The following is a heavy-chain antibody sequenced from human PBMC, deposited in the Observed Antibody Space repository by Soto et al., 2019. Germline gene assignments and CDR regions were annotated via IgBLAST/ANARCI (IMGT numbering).Heavy chain of an antibody. CDR1: GFTVSNFY. D-gene: IGHD3-3*01. CDR3: ARDTFGGAYDFWH. CDR2: ISSGGST. Sequence: EVQLVESGGGLVQPGGSLRLSCAASGFTVSNFYMTLVRQAPGKGLEWVSVISSGGSTYYADSVKVRFTISRDNSKNTLYLEMNSLRAGDTAVYYCARDTFGGAYDFWHGGQGTLVTVSS. V-gene: IGHV3-66*01. J-gene: IGHJ4*02.